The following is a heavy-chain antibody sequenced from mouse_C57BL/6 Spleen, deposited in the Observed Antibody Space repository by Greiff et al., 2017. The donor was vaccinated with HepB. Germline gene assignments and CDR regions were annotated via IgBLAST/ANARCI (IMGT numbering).Heavy chain of an antibody. D-gene: IGHD2-3*01. J-gene: IGHJ4*01. CDR2: ISYDGSN. V-gene: IGHV3-6*01. CDR3: ARGLYDGSPMDY. CDR1: GYSITSGYY. Sequence: EVQLQQSGPGLVKPSQSLSLTCSVTGYSITSGYYWNWIRQFPGNKLEWMGYISYDGSNNYNPSLKNRISITRDTSKNQFFLKLNSVTTEDTATYYCARGLYDGSPMDYWGQGTSVTVSS.